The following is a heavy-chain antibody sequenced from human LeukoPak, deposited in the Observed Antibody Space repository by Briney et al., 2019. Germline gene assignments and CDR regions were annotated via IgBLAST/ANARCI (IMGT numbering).Heavy chain of an antibody. CDR2: MNPNSGNT. V-gene: IGHV1-8*01. CDR3: ASISKVGATIDY. CDR1: GYTFTSYD. D-gene: IGHD1-26*01. Sequence: GASVKVSCKASGYTFTSYDINWVRQATGQGLEWMGWMNPNSGNTGYVQKFQGRVTMTRNTSISTAYMELSSLRSEDTAVYYCASISKVGATIDYWGQGTLVTVSS. J-gene: IGHJ4*02.